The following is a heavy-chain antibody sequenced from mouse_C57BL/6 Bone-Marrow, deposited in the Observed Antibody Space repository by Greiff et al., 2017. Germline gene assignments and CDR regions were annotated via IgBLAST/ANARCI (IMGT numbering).Heavy chain of an antibody. CDR1: GYTFTSYG. V-gene: IGHV1-81*01. J-gene: IGHJ4*01. D-gene: IGHD3-2*02. CDR2: IYPRSGNT. CDR3: ARNSSSYPHYYAMDY. Sequence: QVQLQQSGAELARPGASVKLSCKASGYTFTSYGISWVKQRTGQGLEWIGEIYPRSGNTYYNEKFKGKATLTADKSSSTAYMELRSLTSEDSAVYFCARNSSSYPHYYAMDYWGQGTSVTVSS.